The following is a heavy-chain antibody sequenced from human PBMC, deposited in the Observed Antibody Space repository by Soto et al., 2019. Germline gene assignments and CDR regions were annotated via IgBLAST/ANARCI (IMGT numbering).Heavy chain of an antibody. CDR3: ARVASP. CDR2: IYHSGST. CDR1: GGSISSGGYS. Sequence: PSETLSLTCAVSGGSISSGGYSWSWIRQPPGKGLEWIGSIYHSGSTYYNPSLKSRVTISVDRSKNQFFLKLSSVTAADTAVYYCARVASPWGEGTLVTVAP. V-gene: IGHV4-30-2*01. J-gene: IGHJ5*02.